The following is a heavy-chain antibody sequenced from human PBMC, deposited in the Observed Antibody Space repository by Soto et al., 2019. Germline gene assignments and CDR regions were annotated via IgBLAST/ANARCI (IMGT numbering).Heavy chain of an antibody. CDR1: GYSISSSYY. CDR3: ASSLRYFDWLLSFYWFDP. Sequence: SETLSLTCTVSGYSISSSYYWGWIRQPPGKGLEWIGSTYYSGSTYYNPSLKSRVTISVDTSKNHFSLKLSSVTAADTAVYYCASSLRYFDWLLSFYWFDPWGQGTLVTVSS. CDR2: TYYSGST. D-gene: IGHD3-9*01. V-gene: IGHV4-38-2*02. J-gene: IGHJ5*02.